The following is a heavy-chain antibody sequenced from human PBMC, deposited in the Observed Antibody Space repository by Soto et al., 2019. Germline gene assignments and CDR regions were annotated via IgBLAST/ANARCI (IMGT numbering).Heavy chain of an antibody. CDR2: IYYSGST. CDR1: GGSISSGGYY. D-gene: IGHD2-21*02. V-gene: IGHV4-31*03. J-gene: IGHJ3*02. Sequence: QVQLEESGPGLVKPSQTLSLTCTVSGGSISSGGYYWSWIRQHPGKGLEWIGYIYYSGSTYYNPSLKSRVTISVDTFKNQFYLKLRSVTAADTAVYYCARAYVPQGVVTAADAFDIWGQGTMVTVSS. CDR3: ARAYVPQGVVTAADAFDI.